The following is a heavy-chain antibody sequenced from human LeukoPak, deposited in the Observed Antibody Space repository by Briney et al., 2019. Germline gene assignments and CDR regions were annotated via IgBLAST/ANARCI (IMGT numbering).Heavy chain of an antibody. D-gene: IGHD5-18*01. CDR3: ARQYSYGALLDH. V-gene: IGHV4-61*02. Sequence: SQTLSLTCTVSGGSISSGSYYWSWIRQPAGKGLEWIGRIYTSGSTNYNPSLKSRVTISVDTSKNQFSLKLSSVTAADTAVYYCARQYSYGALLDHWGQGTLVTVSS. CDR2: IYTSGST. CDR1: GGSISSGSYY. J-gene: IGHJ4*02.